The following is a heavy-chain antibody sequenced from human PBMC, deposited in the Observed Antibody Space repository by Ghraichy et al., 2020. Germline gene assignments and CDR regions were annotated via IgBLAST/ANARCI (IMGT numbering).Heavy chain of an antibody. CDR3: ARATTVTASAFDP. V-gene: IGHV3-30*04. CDR1: GFPFSTYA. J-gene: IGHJ5*02. CDR2: ISYDGSNK. Sequence: GGSLRLSCAASGFPFSTYAMHWVRQAPGKGLEWVAVISYDGSNKYYADSVKGRFTISRDNPWNTLYLQMNSLRTEDTAVYYCARATTVTASAFDPWGQGTLVIVSS. D-gene: IGHD4-17*01.